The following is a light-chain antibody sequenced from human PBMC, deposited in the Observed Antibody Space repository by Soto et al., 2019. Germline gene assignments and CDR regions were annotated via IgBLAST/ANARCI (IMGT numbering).Light chain of an antibody. Sequence: QSVLTQPPSVSGAPGQRVTISCTGSSSNIGAGSDVHWYQQLPGTAPKLLIYGNNNRPSGVPDRFSGSKSGTSASLAITGLQDDDEADYYCQSYDSSLSAVVFGGGTKLTVL. V-gene: IGLV1-40*01. CDR2: GNN. J-gene: IGLJ2*01. CDR1: SSNIGAGSD. CDR3: QSYDSSLSAVV.